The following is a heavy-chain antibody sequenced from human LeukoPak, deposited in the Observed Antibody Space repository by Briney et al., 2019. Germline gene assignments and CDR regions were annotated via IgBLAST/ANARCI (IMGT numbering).Heavy chain of an antibody. CDR2: ISSGSTIM. CDR1: GFTFSSYS. Sequence: GGSLRLSCAASGFTFSSYSMNWVRQAPGKGLEWVSYISSGSTIMYYADSVKGRSTISRDDAKNSLYLQMNSLRAEDTAVYYCARVRPGYYFDYWGQGTLVTVSS. CDR3: ARVRPGYYFDY. J-gene: IGHJ4*02. V-gene: IGHV3-48*04. D-gene: IGHD1-14*01.